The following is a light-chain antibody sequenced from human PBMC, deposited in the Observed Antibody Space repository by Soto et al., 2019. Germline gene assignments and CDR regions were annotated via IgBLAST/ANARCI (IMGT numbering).Light chain of an antibody. CDR1: SSDVGGSTY. V-gene: IGLV2-14*03. CDR3: SSYRSGSTLV. CDR2: DVS. J-gene: IGLJ2*01. Sequence: QSVLTQPASVSGSPGQSITISCTGTSSDVGGSTYVSWYQQHPGKAPKLIIYDVSNRPSGISNRFSGSKSGNTASLTISGLQAEDEADYYCSSYRSGSTLVFGGGTKVTVL.